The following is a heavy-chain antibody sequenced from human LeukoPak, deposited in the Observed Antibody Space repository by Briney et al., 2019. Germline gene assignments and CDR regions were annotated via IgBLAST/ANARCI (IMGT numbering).Heavy chain of an antibody. CDR3: ARISGSRARDFDY. J-gene: IGHJ4*02. V-gene: IGHV3-23*01. Sequence: GGSLRLSCAASAFTFSSYAMSWVRQAPGKGLEWVSTIHGSSDTTYYADSVKGRFTISRDNSKNTLFLQMNSLRAEDTAVYYCARISGSRARDFDYWGQGTLVTVSS. CDR2: IHGSSDTT. D-gene: IGHD1-26*01. CDR1: AFTFSSYA.